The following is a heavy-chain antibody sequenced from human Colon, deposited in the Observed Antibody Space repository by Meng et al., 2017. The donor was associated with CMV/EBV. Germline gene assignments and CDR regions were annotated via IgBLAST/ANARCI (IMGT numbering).Heavy chain of an antibody. Sequence: LSCAASGFTFSAYPIHWVRQAPGKGLEWVDIISHDGAKKNYGESVKGRFTISRDNSQKTVTVQMNSLRGDDTAVYYCARASNSSFDPWGQGTLVTVSS. D-gene: IGHD4-11*01. V-gene: IGHV3-30*04. CDR2: ISHDGAKK. J-gene: IGHJ5*02. CDR1: GFTFSAYP. CDR3: ARASNSSFDP.